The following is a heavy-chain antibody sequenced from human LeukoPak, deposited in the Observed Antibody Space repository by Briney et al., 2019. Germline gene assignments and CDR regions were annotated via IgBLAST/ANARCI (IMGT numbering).Heavy chain of an antibody. D-gene: IGHD6-19*01. J-gene: IGHJ4*02. V-gene: IGHV3-23*01. CDR2: ISSNGGST. CDR1: GFTFSSHA. CDR3: ATRGYSSGWYQYYFDY. Sequence: PGGSLRLSCAASGFTFSSHAMSWVRQAPGKGLEWVSGISSNGGSTDYADSVKGRFTISRDNSKNTLCLQMNSLRAEDAAVYYCATRGYSSGWYQYYFDYWGQGTLVTVSS.